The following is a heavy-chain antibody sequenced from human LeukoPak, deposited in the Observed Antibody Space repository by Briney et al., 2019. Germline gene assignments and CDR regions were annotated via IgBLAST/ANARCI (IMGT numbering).Heavy chain of an antibody. CDR3: AREGYYGSGSYYNRSPFDY. D-gene: IGHD3-10*01. CDR2: ISAYNGNT. J-gene: IGHJ4*02. V-gene: IGHV1-18*04. Sequence: ASVKVSCKASGYTFTSYGISWVRQAPGQGLEWMGWISAYNGNTNYAQKLQGRVTMTTDTSTSTAYMELGSLRSDDTAVYYCAREGYYGSGSYYNRSPFDYWGQGTLVTVSS. CDR1: GYTFTSYG.